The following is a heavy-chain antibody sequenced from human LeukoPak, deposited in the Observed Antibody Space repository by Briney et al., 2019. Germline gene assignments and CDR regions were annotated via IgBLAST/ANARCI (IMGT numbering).Heavy chain of an antibody. CDR1: GFTFSSYS. CDR2: ISSSSSYI. V-gene: IGHV3-21*01. J-gene: IGHJ4*02. CDR3: ARDYYYDSSGYYPFDY. D-gene: IGHD3-22*01. Sequence: GGSLRLSCAASGFTFSSYSMNWVRQAPGKGLEWVSSISSSSSYIYYADSVKGRFTISRDNAKNSLYLQMSSLRAEDTAVYYCARDYYYDSSGYYPFDYWGQGTLVTVSS.